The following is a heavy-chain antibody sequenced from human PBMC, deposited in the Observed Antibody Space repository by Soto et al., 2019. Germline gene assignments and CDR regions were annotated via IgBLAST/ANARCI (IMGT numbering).Heavy chain of an antibody. D-gene: IGHD4-17*01. CDR2: INPNSGGT. CDR3: ARAGKYGEYIDY. Sequence: ASVKVSCKASGYTFTGYYMHWVRQAPGQGLEWMGWINPNSGGTNYAQKFQGWVTMTRNTSISTAYMELSRLRSDDTAVYYCARAGKYGEYIDYWGQGTLVTVSS. CDR1: GYTFTGYY. V-gene: IGHV1-2*04. J-gene: IGHJ4*02.